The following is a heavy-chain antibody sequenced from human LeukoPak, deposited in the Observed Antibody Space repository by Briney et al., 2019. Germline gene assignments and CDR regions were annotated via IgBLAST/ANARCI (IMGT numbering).Heavy chain of an antibody. CDR3: ATGWRFGELESTFDY. J-gene: IGHJ4*02. CDR2: ITSSGSTI. CDR1: GFTFSDYY. Sequence: AGGSLRLSCAASGFTFSDYYMSWIRQAPGRGLEWVSYITSSGSTIYYADSVKGRFTISRDNAKNSLFLQMNSLRAEDTAVYYCATGWRFGELESTFDYWGQGTLVTVSS. D-gene: IGHD3-10*01. V-gene: IGHV3-11*04.